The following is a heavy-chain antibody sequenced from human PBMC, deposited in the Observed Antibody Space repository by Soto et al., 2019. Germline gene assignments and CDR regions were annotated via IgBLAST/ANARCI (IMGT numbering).Heavy chain of an antibody. V-gene: IGHV1-18*01. CDR2: ISAYNGNT. J-gene: IGHJ4*02. CDR3: ARDAPPADY. Sequence: ASVKVSCKASGYTFTSYGISWVRQAPGQGLEWMGWISAYNGNTKYAQKLQGRVTMTTDTSTSTADMELRSLRSDDTAVYYCARDAPPADYWGQGTLVTVSS. CDR1: GYTFTSYG.